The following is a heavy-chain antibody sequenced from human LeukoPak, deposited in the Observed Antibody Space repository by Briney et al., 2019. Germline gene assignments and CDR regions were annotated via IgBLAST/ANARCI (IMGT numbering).Heavy chain of an antibody. D-gene: IGHD5/OR15-5a*01. CDR1: GGTISSYY. J-gene: IGHJ4*02. CDR3: ARGEGSIDY. V-gene: IGHV4-59*12. CDR2: IYHSGST. Sequence: SETLSLTCTVSGGTISSYYWNWIRQPPGKGLEWIGYIYHSGSTYYNPSLKSRVTISVDRSKNQFSLKLSSVTAADTAVYYCARGEGSIDYWGQGTLVTVSS.